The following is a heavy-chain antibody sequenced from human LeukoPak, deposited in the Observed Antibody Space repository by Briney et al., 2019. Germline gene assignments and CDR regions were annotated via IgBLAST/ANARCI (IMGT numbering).Heavy chain of an antibody. CDR1: GFTFSRHW. Sequence: GGSLRPSCAASGFTFSRHWMHWVRQAPGKGLVWVSRIKGDQSTTNYADSVKGRFTISRDNAKNTLYLQMNSLRAEDTALYFCARDDGYRSYDYGGQGTLVTVSS. CDR2: IKGDQSTT. J-gene: IGHJ4*02. V-gene: IGHV3-74*01. CDR3: ARDDGYRSYDY. D-gene: IGHD5-24*01.